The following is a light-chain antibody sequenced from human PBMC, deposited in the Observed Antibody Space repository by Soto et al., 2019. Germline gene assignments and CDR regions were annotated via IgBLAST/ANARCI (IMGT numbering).Light chain of an antibody. V-gene: IGKV1-39*01. J-gene: IGKJ2*01. CDR1: QSISSY. CDR3: QQSYSTLMYT. CDR2: AAS. Sequence: DIQMTQSPSSLSASVGARVTITCRASQSISSYLNWYQQKPGKTPKLLIYAASSLQSGVPSRFSGNGSGTDYPLTISSLQPEVFATYYCQQSYSTLMYTFGQGTKLEIK.